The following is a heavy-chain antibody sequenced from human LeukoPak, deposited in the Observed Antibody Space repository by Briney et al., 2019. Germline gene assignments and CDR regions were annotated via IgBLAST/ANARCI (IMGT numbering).Heavy chain of an antibody. Sequence: WETLSLTCAVYGGSFSGYYWSWIRQPPGKGLEWSGEISHSGSTNYNPSLKSRVTISVDTSKNQFSLKLSSVTAADTAVYYCARDLTTPRRGFDYWGQGTLVTVSS. D-gene: IGHD3-3*01. V-gene: IGHV4-34*01. CDR3: ARDLTTPRRGFDY. J-gene: IGHJ4*02. CDR2: ISHSGST. CDR1: GGSFSGYY.